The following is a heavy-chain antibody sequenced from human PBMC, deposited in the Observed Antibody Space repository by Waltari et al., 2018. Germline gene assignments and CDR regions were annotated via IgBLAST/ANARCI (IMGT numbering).Heavy chain of an antibody. V-gene: IGHV4-39*01. J-gene: IGHJ5*02. Sequence: QQQLQESGPGLVKPSETLSLTCTVSGGSISRSSYYWGWIRQSPGKGLEWIGGFYYSGGTYYNPTLKSRVTISGDTSKNQFSLKLSSVTAADTAVYYCARHWKKSGYRFDPWGQGTLVTVSS. CDR1: GGSISRSSYY. CDR2: FYYSGGT. CDR3: ARHWKKSGYRFDP. D-gene: IGHD5-12*01.